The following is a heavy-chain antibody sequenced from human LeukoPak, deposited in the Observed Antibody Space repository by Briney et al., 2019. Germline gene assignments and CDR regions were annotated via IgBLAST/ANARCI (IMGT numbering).Heavy chain of an antibody. CDR2: ISGSGGST. V-gene: IGHV3-23*01. J-gene: IGHJ4*02. CDR3: AKDWGWFGEKFDY. D-gene: IGHD3-10*01. Sequence: PGRSLRLSCAASGFTFSSYGMSWVRQAPGKGLEWVSAISGSGGSTYYADSVKGRFTISRDNSKNTLYLQMNSLRAEDTAVYYCAKDWGWFGEKFDYWGQGTLVTVSS. CDR1: GFTFSSYG.